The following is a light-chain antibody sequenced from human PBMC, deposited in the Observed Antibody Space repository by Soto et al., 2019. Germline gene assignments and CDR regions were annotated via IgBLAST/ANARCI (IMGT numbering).Light chain of an antibody. CDR3: LQRTDWPPVYT. Sequence: EIVLTQSPVTLSLSPGERATLSCRASQTVSSFLAWYQQKPGQPPRLLIYDVSNRAAGIPARFSGSGSGTDFTLTISSLEPEDFAVYHCLQRTDWPPVYTFGQGTKVDIK. V-gene: IGKV3-11*01. CDR1: QTVSSF. CDR2: DVS. J-gene: IGKJ2*01.